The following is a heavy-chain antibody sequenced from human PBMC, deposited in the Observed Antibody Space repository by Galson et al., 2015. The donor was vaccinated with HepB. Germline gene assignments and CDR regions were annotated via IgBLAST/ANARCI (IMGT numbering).Heavy chain of an antibody. Sequence: SLRLSCAASGVTFSNAWMSWVRQAPGKGLEWVGRIRSKTAGGTTDYAAPVKGRFTISRDDSKNTLYLQMNSLKTEDTGVYYCTHYGPAEYLQHWGQGTLVTVSS. D-gene: IGHD3-10*01. CDR1: GVTFSNAW. CDR2: IRSKTAGGTT. CDR3: THYGPAEYLQH. J-gene: IGHJ1*01. V-gene: IGHV3-15*01.